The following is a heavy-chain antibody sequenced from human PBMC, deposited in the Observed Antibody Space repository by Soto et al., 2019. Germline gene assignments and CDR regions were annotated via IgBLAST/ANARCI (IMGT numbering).Heavy chain of an antibody. V-gene: IGHV4-34*01. D-gene: IGHD2-8*01. J-gene: IGHJ5*02. Sequence: LVNPTQTLTLTCVFSGFSLSTSGMSVSWIRQPPGKGLEWIGEINHSGSTNYNPSLKSRVTISVDTSKNQFSLKLSSVTAADTAVYYCARGRVPLGVGWFDPWGQGTLVTVSS. CDR2: INHSGST. CDR3: ARGRVPLGVGWFDP. CDR1: GFSLSTSGM.